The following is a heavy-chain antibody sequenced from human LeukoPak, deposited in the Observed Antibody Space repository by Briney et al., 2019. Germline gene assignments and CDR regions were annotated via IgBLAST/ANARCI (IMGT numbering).Heavy chain of an antibody. Sequence: SETLCLTCTVSGGFISSSSYYWGWSRQPPGKGVEWIGSIYYIGRTYYNPSLKSRVTISVDTSKNQLSLKLSSMTAADPAMSSCARSQQLANWFAPWGQGTLVTVSS. V-gene: IGHV4-39*01. CDR2: IYYIGRT. J-gene: IGHJ5*02. CDR1: GGFISSSSYY. D-gene: IGHD6-13*01. CDR3: ARSQQLANWFAP.